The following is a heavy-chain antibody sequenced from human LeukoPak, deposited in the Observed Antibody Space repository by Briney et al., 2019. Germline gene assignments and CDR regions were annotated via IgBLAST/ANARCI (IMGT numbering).Heavy chain of an antibody. CDR3: ARSKDILTGYCFDY. V-gene: IGHV4-59*01. D-gene: IGHD3-9*01. CDR2: IFYSGST. J-gene: IGHJ4*02. Sequence: SETLSLTCTVSGGSISGYYWNWIRQPPGKGLEWLGYIFYSGSTSYNPSLKSRVTISVDTSKNQFSLKLSSVTAADTAVYYCARSKDILTGYCFDYWGQGALVTVSS. CDR1: GGSISGYY.